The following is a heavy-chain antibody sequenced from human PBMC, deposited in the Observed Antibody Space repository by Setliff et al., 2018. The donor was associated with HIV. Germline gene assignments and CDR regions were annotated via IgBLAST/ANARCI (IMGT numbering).Heavy chain of an antibody. CDR3: ARDSSDNFWCAYYNIGGGASDI. J-gene: IGHJ3*02. CDR1: GYTFTAYG. D-gene: IGHD3-3*01. CDR2: ISAYNGNT. Sequence: SVRVSCKASGYTFTAYGVFWVRQAPGQGREWMGWISAYNGNTNYAQKFKGRVSMTTDTSTSTAYMDLRTLRSDVTAVYYCARDSSDNFWCAYYNIGGGASDIWGQGTMVTVSS. V-gene: IGHV1-18*01.